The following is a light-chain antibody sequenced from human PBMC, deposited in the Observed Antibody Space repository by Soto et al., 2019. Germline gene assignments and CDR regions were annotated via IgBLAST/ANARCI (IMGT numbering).Light chain of an antibody. CDR3: MQGTHWPPR. Sequence: DVVMTQSPLSLPVTLGQPASISCRSSKSLAYSDGNTYLNWFQQRPGQSPRRLIYHVSKRDSGGPDRFSGSGSGTDFTLKISRVEAEDVGVYYCMQGTHWPPRFGAGTKVEIK. CDR2: HVS. V-gene: IGKV2-30*01. CDR1: KSLAYSDGNTY. J-gene: IGKJ4*01.